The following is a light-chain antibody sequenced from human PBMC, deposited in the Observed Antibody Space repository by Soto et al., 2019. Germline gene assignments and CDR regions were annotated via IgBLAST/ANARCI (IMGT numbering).Light chain of an antibody. V-gene: IGKV3-11*01. Sequence: EIVLTQSPATLSLSPGQRATLSCRASQSVHNYLAWYQQKPGQAPRLLIYDASNRATGIPARFSGSGSGTDFTLTISSLEPEDFAVYYCQQRSYGLTFAPGTKVDIK. CDR1: QSVHNY. CDR2: DAS. J-gene: IGKJ3*01. CDR3: QQRSYGLT.